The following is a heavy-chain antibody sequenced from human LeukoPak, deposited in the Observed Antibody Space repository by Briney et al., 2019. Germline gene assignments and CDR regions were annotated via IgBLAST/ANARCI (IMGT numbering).Heavy chain of an antibody. J-gene: IGHJ6*02. CDR2: INPNSGGP. Sequence: ASVKVSCKASGYTFTGYYMHWVRQAPGQGLEWMGRINPNSGGPNYAQKFQGRVTMTRDTSISTAYMELSRLRSDDTAVYYCARHPRSYGMDVWGQGTTVTVSS. V-gene: IGHV1-2*06. CDR3: ARHPRSYGMDV. CDR1: GYTFTGYY.